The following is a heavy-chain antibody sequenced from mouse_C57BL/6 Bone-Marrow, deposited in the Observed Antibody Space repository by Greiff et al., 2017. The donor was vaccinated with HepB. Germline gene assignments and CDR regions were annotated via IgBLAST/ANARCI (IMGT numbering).Heavy chain of an antibody. CDR1: GYAFTNYL. J-gene: IGHJ2*01. CDR2: INPGSGGT. CDR3: ARRPTTVVATDY. V-gene: IGHV1-54*01. D-gene: IGHD1-1*01. Sequence: VQLQQSGAELVRPGTSVKVSCKASGYAFTNYLIEWVKQRPGQGLEWIGVINPGSGGTNYNEKFKGKATLTADKSSSTAYMQLSSLTSEDSAVYFCARRPTTVVATDYWGQGTTLTVSS.